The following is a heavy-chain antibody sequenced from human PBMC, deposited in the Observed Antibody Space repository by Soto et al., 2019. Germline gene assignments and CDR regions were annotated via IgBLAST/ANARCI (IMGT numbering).Heavy chain of an antibody. J-gene: IGHJ4*02. D-gene: IGHD6-19*01. CDR1: GFTFSGSA. Sequence: EVQLVESGGGLVQPGGSLKLSCAASGFTFSGSAMHWVRQASGKGLEWVGRIRSKANSYATAYAASVKGRFTISRDDSKKTAYLQMNSLKTEDTAVYYCTRRLAVAGPSHSDYWGQGTLVTVFS. CDR3: TRRLAVAGPSHSDY. CDR2: IRSKANSYAT. V-gene: IGHV3-73*01.